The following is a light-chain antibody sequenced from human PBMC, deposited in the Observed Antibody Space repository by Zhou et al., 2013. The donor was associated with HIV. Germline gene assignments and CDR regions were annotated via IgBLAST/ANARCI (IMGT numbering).Light chain of an antibody. J-gene: IGKJ1*01. CDR2: GAS. V-gene: IGKV3-15*01. Sequence: EIVMTQSPATLSVSPGERATLSCRASQSVSSNLAWYQQKPGQAPRLLIYGASTRATGIPARFSGSGSETEFTLIISSLQSEDFAVYYCQQYYDWPRTFGQGTKVEFK. CDR3: QQYYDWPRT. CDR1: QSVSSN.